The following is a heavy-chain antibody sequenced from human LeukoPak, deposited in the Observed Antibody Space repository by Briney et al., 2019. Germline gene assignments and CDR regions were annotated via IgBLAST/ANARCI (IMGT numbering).Heavy chain of an antibody. CDR1: GYTFTAYG. CDR3: ARDLTQPLGARQYPI. V-gene: IGHV1-18*01. D-gene: IGHD1-26*01. J-gene: IGHJ3*02. Sequence: ASVKVSCKASGYTFTAYGMSWVRQAPGQGLEWMGWISAYNGNTNYAQKLQGRVTMTTDTSSSTAYMELRSLRSDDTAVYYCARDLTQPLGARQYPIWGQGTMLTVSS. CDR2: ISAYNGNT.